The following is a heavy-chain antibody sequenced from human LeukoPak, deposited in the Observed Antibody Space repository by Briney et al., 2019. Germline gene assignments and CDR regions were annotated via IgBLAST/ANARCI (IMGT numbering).Heavy chain of an antibody. CDR2: ISGSGGST. V-gene: IGHV3-23*01. Sequence: PGGSLRLSCAASEFTFTSYAMNWVRQAPGKGLEWVSGISGSGGSTYYADSVKGRFTIFRDNSKNTLYLQMNSLRAEDTAVYYCAKCIAAVSYFDSWGQGTLVTVSS. J-gene: IGHJ4*02. CDR3: AKCIAAVSYFDS. CDR1: EFTFTSYA. D-gene: IGHD6-13*01.